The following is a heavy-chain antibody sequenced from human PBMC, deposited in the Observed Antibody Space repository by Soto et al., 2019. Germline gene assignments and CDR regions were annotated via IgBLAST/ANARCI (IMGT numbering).Heavy chain of an antibody. V-gene: IGHV1-2*02. CDR1: GYTFTGYY. CDR2: INPNSGGT. D-gene: IGHD6-6*01. Sequence: ASVKVSCKASGYTFTGYYMHWVRQAPGQGLEWMGWINPNSGGTNYAQKFQGRVTMTRDTSISTAYMELSRLRSDDTAVYYCARYTQYPRSSFGPNHYWGQGTLVTVSS. CDR3: ARYTQYPRSSFGPNHY. J-gene: IGHJ4*02.